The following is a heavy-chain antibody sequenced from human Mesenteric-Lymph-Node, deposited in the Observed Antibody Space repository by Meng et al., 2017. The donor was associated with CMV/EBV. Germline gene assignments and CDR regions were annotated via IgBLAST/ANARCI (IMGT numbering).Heavy chain of an antibody. D-gene: IGHD3/OR15-3a*01. CDR2: IYGSGSST. CDR3: GKGGTELDWVDF. J-gene: IGHJ4*02. V-gene: IGHV3-23*03. Sequence: LSLTCAASGFTFSSHAMTWVRQAPGKGLEWVSLIYGSGSSTYYADSVKGRFIVSRDNSRNTLFLQMDSLKAEDTAVYYCGKGGTELDWVDFWGQGTLVTVSS. CDR1: GFTFSSHA.